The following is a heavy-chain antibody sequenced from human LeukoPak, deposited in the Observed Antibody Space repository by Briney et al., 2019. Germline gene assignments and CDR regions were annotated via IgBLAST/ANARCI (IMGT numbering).Heavy chain of an antibody. CDR3: ARDVDTAKATVGETGPEVAFDP. D-gene: IGHD5-18*01. V-gene: IGHV1-46*01. J-gene: IGHJ5*02. Sequence: ASVKVSCTASGYTFTSYYMHWVRQAPGQGLEWMGIINPSGGSTSYAQKFQGRVTMTRDTSTSTVYMELSSLRSEDTAVYYCARDVDTAKATVGETGPEVAFDPGGQGTLVTVPS. CDR1: GYTFTSYY. CDR2: INPSGGST.